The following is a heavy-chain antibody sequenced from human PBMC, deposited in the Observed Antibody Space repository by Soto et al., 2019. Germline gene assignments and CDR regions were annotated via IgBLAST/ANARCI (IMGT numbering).Heavy chain of an antibody. CDR3: AKPIVAAGYYGMDV. Sequence: PGGSLRLSCAASGFTFRSYDMHWVRQAPGKGLEWMGVISFDGDKKYYADSVKGRFTISRDSSKNKLYLQMNSLRAEDTAVYYCAKPIVAAGYYGMDVWGQGSTVTVSS. CDR2: ISFDGDKK. V-gene: IGHV3-30*18. D-gene: IGHD6-13*01. J-gene: IGHJ6*02. CDR1: GFTFRSYD.